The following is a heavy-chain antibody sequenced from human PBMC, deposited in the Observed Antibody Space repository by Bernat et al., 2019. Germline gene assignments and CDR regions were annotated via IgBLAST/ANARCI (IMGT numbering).Heavy chain of an antibody. V-gene: IGHV3-23*01. CDR1: GFTFSNYA. Sequence: EVQLLESGGGLVQPGGSLRLSCEASGFTFSNYAMNWVRQAPGKGLEWVSAISGGGGSTYYADSVKGRFTISRDNSKNTLYLQMNSLRAEDTAVYYCARQRNYYDSSGHFDYWGQGTLVTVSS. CDR3: ARQRNYYDSSGHFDY. J-gene: IGHJ4*02. CDR2: ISGGGGST. D-gene: IGHD3-22*01.